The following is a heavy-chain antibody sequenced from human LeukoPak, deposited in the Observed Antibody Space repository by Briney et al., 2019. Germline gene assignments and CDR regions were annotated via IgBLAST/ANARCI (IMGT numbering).Heavy chain of an antibody. D-gene: IGHD6-13*01. V-gene: IGHV4-34*01. CDR1: GGSFSGYY. CDR3: ARDRRIAAAGYYFDY. Sequence: SETLSLTCAVYGGSFSGYYWSWIRQPPGKGLEWIGEINHSGSTNYNPSLKSRVTISVDTSKNQFSLKLSSVTAADTAVYYCARDRRIAAAGYYFDYWGQGTLVTVSS. J-gene: IGHJ4*02. CDR2: INHSGST.